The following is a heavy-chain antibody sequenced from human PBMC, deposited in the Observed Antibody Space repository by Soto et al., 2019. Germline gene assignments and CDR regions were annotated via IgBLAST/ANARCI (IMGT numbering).Heavy chain of an antibody. J-gene: IGHJ6*02. CDR1: GFTFSSYA. D-gene: IGHD6-6*01. Sequence: EVQLLESGGGLVQPGGSLRLSCAASGFTFSSYAMSWVRQAPGKGLEWVSAIIGSGGSTYYADSVKGPFTISRDNSKNTLYMQMNSLRAEDTAVYYCAKGIAARPYYYYAMDVWGQGTTVTVSS. CDR2: IIGSGGST. V-gene: IGHV3-23*01. CDR3: AKGIAARPYYYYAMDV.